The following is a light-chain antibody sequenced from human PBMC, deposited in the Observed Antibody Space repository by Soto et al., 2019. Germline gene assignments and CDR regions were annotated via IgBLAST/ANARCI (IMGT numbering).Light chain of an antibody. CDR3: SSYTSSSTQVV. CDR2: DVT. J-gene: IGLJ2*01. Sequence: QSALTQPASVSGSPGQSITISCTGTSSDVGGYNYVSWYQQHPGKAPKLMIYDVTNRPSGVSNRFPGSKSGNTASLAISGLQAEDVADYYCSSYTSSSTQVVFGGGTKLTVL. V-gene: IGLV2-14*01. CDR1: SSDVGGYNY.